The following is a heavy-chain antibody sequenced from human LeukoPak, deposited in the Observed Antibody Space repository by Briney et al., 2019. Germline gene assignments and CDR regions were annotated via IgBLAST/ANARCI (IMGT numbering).Heavy chain of an antibody. CDR3: ARDEGLTVTTGNFDY. J-gene: IGHJ4*02. CDR1: GYNLPKHT. V-gene: IGHV1-18*01. D-gene: IGHD4-17*01. Sequence: GATVPWSCNAHGYNLPKHTINWQRQAPARGVEWMGWMSAYNGNTNYAQKLQGRVTMTTDTSTSTAYMELRSLRSDDTAVYYCARDEGLTVTTGNFDYWGQGTLVTVSS. CDR2: MSAYNGNT.